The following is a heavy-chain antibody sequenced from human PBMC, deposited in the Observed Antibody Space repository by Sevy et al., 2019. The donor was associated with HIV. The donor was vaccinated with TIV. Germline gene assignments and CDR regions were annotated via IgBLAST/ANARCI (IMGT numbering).Heavy chain of an antibody. D-gene: IGHD3-22*01. V-gene: IGHV1-69*01. CDR1: GGTFSSYA. CDR2: IIPIFGTA. J-gene: IGHJ5*02. CDR3: ARVSGPYYYDSSGLTEGWFDP. Sequence: ASVKVSCKASGGTFSSYAISWVRQAPGQGLEWMGGIIPIFGTANYAQKFQGRVTITADESTSTAYMELSSLRSEDTAVYYCARVSGPYYYDSSGLTEGWFDPWGQGTLVTVSS.